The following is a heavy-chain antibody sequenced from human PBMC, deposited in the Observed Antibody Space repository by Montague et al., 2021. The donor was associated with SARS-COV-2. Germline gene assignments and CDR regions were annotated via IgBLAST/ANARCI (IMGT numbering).Heavy chain of an antibody. J-gene: IGHJ4*02. D-gene: IGHD2-2*03. V-gene: IGHV4-34*01. CDR1: GGSFSDYH. CDR3: ARGTPGY. CDR2: INHCGST. Sequence: SETLSLTCAVYGGSFSDYHWSWIRQPPGWGLEWIGRINHCGSTKYNPSLKSRVTISIDTSKNQFSLKLSSVTAADTAVYYCARGTPGYWGQGTLVTVSS.